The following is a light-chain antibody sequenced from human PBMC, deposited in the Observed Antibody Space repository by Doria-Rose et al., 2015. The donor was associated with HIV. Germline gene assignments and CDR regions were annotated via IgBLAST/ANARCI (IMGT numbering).Light chain of an antibody. CDR3: HQYGTSWT. Sequence: EIGMTQSPGTLSLSPGERATLSCRASQSFSSTYLAWYQQKPGQAPSLLIYDGSTRATGIPDRCSASGSGTDFTLTINRLEPEDFALYYCHQYGTSWTFGQGTKVEI. J-gene: IGKJ1*01. V-gene: IGKV3-20*01. CDR1: QSFSSTY. CDR2: DGS.